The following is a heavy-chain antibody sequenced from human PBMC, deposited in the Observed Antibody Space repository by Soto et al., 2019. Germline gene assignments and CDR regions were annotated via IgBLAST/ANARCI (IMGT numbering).Heavy chain of an antibody. Sequence: GGSLRLSCAASGVTFSRYWMHWVRQAPGKGLVWVSRINSDGSNTIYADSVKGRFTISRDNAKNTLYLQMNSLRAEDTAVYYCARNSRTDFDYWGQGALVTVSS. CDR1: GVTFSRYW. V-gene: IGHV3-74*01. CDR3: ARNSRTDFDY. CDR2: INSDGSNT. J-gene: IGHJ4*02. D-gene: IGHD2-21*01.